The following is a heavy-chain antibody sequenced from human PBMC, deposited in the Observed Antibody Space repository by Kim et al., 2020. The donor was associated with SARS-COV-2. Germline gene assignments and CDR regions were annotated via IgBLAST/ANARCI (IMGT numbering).Heavy chain of an antibody. V-gene: IGHV4-59*01. CDR2: IYYSGST. D-gene: IGHD4-4*01. Sequence: SETLSLTCTVSGGSISSYYWSWIRQPPGKGLEWIGYIYYSGSTNYNPSLKSRVTISVDTSKNQFSLKLSSVTAADTAGYYCAREGHDYSNYEGNWFDPWGQGTLVTVSS. CDR3: AREGHDYSNYEGNWFDP. CDR1: GGSISSYY. J-gene: IGHJ5*02.